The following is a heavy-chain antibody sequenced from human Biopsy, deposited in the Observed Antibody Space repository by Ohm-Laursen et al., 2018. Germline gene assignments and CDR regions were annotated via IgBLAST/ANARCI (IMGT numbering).Heavy chain of an antibody. J-gene: IGHJ5*01. D-gene: IGHD6-19*01. Sequence: SETLSLTCSVSGGSVTNYYWTWIRQPPGKGLEWIGYMYYNERTYYNPSLRGRVTISVDTSKNQISLRLSSVTAADTAVYYCASGGQWPKPYLRDFDPWGQGTLVTVSS. CDR3: ASGGQWPKPYLRDFDP. V-gene: IGHV4-59*02. CDR1: GGSVTNYY. CDR2: MYYNERT.